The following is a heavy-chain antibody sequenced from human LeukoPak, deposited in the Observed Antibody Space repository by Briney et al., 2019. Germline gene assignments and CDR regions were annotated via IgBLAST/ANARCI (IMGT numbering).Heavy chain of an antibody. CDR3: ARLRGYTGYAHFDY. J-gene: IGHJ4*02. Sequence: SETLSLTCTVSGGSISSSSYYWGWIRQPPGKGLEWIGSVYYSGGTYYNPSLKSRVTISVDTSKNQFSLKLSSVTAADTAVYYCARLRGYTGYAHFDYWGQGNLVTVSS. CDR2: VYYSGGT. CDR1: GGSISSSSYY. D-gene: IGHD5-12*01. V-gene: IGHV4-39*01.